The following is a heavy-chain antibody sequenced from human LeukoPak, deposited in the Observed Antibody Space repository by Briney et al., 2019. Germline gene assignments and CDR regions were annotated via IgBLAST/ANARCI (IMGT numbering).Heavy chain of an antibody. CDR1: GFTFDDYA. CDR2: ISGSGGST. Sequence: GRSLRLSCAASGFTFDDYAMHWVRQAPGKGLEWVSAISGSGGSTYYADSVKGRFTISRDNSKNTLYLQMNSLRAEDTAVYYCAMGFIWSTDGTLFDYWGQGTLVTVSS. V-gene: IGHV3-23*01. CDR3: AMGFIWSTDGTLFDY. J-gene: IGHJ4*02. D-gene: IGHD3-10*01.